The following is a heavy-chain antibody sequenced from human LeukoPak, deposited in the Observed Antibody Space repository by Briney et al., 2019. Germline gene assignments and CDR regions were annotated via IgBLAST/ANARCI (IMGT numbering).Heavy chain of an antibody. V-gene: IGHV3-48*04. Sequence: QPGGSLRLSSVASGFTFSTYTFNWVRQAPGKGLEWLSYISSGSLTIFYADSVKGRFSISRDNTKKEIYLDMTNLRAEDTAVYYCARDFDYGDYIVFWGQGALVAVSS. J-gene: IGHJ4*02. CDR3: ARDFDYGDYIVF. D-gene: IGHD4/OR15-4a*01. CDR2: ISSGSLTI. CDR1: GFTFSTYT.